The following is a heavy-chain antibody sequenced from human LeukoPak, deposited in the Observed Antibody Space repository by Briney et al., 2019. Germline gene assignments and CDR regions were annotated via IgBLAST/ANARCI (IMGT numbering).Heavy chain of an antibody. CDR1: GFTFSSYS. J-gene: IGHJ4*02. CDR3: ARNPTPIGWFGELLFFDY. Sequence: GGSLILSCAASGFTFSSYSMNWVRQAPGKGLEWVSSISSSSSYIYYADSVKGRFTISRDNAKNSLYLQMNSLRAEDTAVYYCARNPTPIGWFGELLFFDYWGQGTLVTVSS. V-gene: IGHV3-21*01. D-gene: IGHD3-10*01. CDR2: ISSSSSYI.